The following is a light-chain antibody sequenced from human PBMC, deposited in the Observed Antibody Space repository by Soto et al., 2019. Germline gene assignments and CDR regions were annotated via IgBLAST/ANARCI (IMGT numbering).Light chain of an antibody. J-gene: IGLJ1*01. Sequence: SYELTQTPSLSVSPGQTARITCSGDELSNQYVYWYQQKPGQAPVLVIYKDSERASGIPERFSASSSGTTVTLTISGVRAEDEADYYCQSSDDTGNYYLFGTGTKVTVL. V-gene: IGLV3-25*02. CDR1: ELSNQY. CDR3: QSSDDTGNYYL. CDR2: KDS.